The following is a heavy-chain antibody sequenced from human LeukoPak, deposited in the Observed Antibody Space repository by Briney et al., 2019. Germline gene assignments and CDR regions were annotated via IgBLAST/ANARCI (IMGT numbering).Heavy chain of an antibody. CDR3: AKDRFGGSGNYYKDY. D-gene: IGHD3-10*01. J-gene: IGHJ4*02. Sequence: PGRSLRLSCAASGFTFSRYSMNWVRQAPGKGLEWVSVISGSGGTTDYADSVKGRLTISRDNSKDTLYLQMNSLRAEDTAVYYCAKDRFGGSGNYYKDYWGQGTLVTVSS. CDR2: ISGSGGTT. CDR1: GFTFSRYS. V-gene: IGHV3-23*01.